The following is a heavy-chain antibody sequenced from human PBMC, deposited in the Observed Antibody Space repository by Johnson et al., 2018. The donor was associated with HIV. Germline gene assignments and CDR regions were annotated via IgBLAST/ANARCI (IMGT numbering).Heavy chain of an antibody. CDR3: ARVGVRIVGPTRADAFDI. CDR1: GFTFDDYG. J-gene: IGHJ3*02. Sequence: VQLVESGGGVVRPGGSLRLSCAASGFTFDDYGMSWVRQAPGKGLEWVSGINWNGGSTGYADSVQGRFTISRDNAKNSLYLQMNSLRAEDTALYYCARVGVRIVGPTRADAFDIWGQGTMVTVSS. CDR2: INWNGGST. V-gene: IGHV3-20*04. D-gene: IGHD1-26*01.